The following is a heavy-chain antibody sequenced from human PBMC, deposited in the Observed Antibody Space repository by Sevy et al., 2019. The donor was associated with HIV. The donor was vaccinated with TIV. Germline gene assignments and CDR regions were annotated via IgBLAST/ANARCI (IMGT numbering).Heavy chain of an antibody. CDR1: GGSITSLY. V-gene: IGHV4-59*08. Sequence: SETLSLTCTVSGGSITSLYWNWIQQPPGKGLEWIANIYYNGHINYNPSLKSRVTLSLDTSKNQFSLRLSSVTAADTAMYYCAGENAWGRGYSWGQGTLLTVSS. CDR3: AGENAWGRGYS. J-gene: IGHJ4*02. D-gene: IGHD1-26*01. CDR2: IYYNGHI.